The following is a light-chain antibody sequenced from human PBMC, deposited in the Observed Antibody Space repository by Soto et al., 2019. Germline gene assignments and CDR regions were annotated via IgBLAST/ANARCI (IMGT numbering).Light chain of an antibody. CDR3: QQYTGSPLT. CDR1: QSVRNNY. Sequence: EIVLTQSPGTLSLSPGERATLSCRASQSVRNNYLAWYQQKPGQAPRLLIYGASSRATGIPDRFSGSVSGTDFTLTISRLEPEDFAVYSCQQYTGSPLTFGGGTKVEI. J-gene: IGKJ4*01. V-gene: IGKV3-20*01. CDR2: GAS.